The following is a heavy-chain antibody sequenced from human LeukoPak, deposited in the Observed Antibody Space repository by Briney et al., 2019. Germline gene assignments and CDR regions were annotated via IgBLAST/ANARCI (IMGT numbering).Heavy chain of an antibody. Sequence: GGSLRLSCAASGFTVSSNYMSWVRQVPGKGLEWVSVIYSGGSTYYADSVKARFTISRDNARNALYLQMNSLRAEDTAVYYCARDPVHEQQLVSYYYGMDVWGQGTTVTVSS. CDR2: IYSGGST. J-gene: IGHJ6*02. D-gene: IGHD6-13*01. CDR1: GFTVSSNY. V-gene: IGHV3-53*01. CDR3: ARDPVHEQQLVSYYYGMDV.